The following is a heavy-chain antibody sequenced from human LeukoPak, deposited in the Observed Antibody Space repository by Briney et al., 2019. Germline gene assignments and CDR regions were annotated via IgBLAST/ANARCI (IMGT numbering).Heavy chain of an antibody. CDR2: IIPIFGTA. Sequence: KVSCKASGGTFSSYAISWVRQAPGQGLEWMGGIIPIFGTANYAQKFQGRVTITADESTSTAYMELSSLRSEDTAVYYCARGYGDYVSFYYYYYMDVWGKGTTVTVSS. CDR1: GGTFSSYA. D-gene: IGHD4-17*01. J-gene: IGHJ6*03. CDR3: ARGYGDYVSFYYYYYMDV. V-gene: IGHV1-69*01.